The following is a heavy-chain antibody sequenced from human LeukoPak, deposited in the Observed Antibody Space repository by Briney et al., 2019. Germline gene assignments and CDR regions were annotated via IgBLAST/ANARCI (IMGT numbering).Heavy chain of an antibody. CDR3: ARGRGIRFLEWFTFDY. CDR2: IYYGGST. Sequence: SETLSLTCTVSGGSISSGGYYWSWIRQHPGKGLEWIGYIYYGGSTYYNPSLKSRVTISVDTSKNQFSLKLSSVTAADTAVYYCARGRGIRFLEWFTFDYWGQGTLVTVSS. D-gene: IGHD3-3*01. J-gene: IGHJ4*02. CDR1: GGSISSGGYY. V-gene: IGHV4-31*03.